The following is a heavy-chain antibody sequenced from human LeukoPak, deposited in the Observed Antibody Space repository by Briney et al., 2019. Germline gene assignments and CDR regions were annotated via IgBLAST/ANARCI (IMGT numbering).Heavy chain of an antibody. J-gene: IGHJ3*02. CDR1: GYSISSGYY. CDR3: ERADYTNDAFDI. V-gene: IGHV4-38-2*02. Sequence: PSETLSLTCTVSGYSISSGYYWGWIRQPPGKGLEWIGSIYHSGSTYYNPSLKSRVTISVDTSKNQFSLKLSSVTAADTAVYYCERADYTNDAFDIWGQGTMVTVSS. CDR2: IYHSGST. D-gene: IGHD2-2*02.